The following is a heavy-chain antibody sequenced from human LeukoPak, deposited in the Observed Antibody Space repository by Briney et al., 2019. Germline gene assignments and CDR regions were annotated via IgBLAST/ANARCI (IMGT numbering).Heavy chain of an antibody. J-gene: IGHJ4*02. D-gene: IGHD6-19*01. CDR3: ARGPTEQWLVLYDY. V-gene: IGHV4-34*01. CDR2: INHSGST. Sequence: SETLSLTCAVYGGSFSGYYWSWIRQPPGKGLEWIGEINHSGSTNYNPSLKSRVTISVDTSKNQFSLKLSSVTAADTAVYYCARGPTEQWLVLYDYWGQGTLVTVSS. CDR1: GGSFSGYY.